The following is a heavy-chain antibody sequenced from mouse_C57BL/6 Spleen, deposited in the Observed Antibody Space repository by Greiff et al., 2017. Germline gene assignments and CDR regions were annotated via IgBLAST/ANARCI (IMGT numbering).Heavy chain of an antibody. CDR3: ASTTVDAMDY. D-gene: IGHD1-1*01. V-gene: IGHV1-55*01. CDR1: GYTFTSYW. CDR2: IYPGSGST. J-gene: IGHJ4*01. Sequence: VQLVESGAELVKPGASVKMSCKASGYTFTSYWITWVKQRPGQGLEWIGDIYPGSGSTNYNEKFKSKATLTVDTSSSTAYMQLSSLTSEDSAVYYCASTTVDAMDYWGQGTSVTVSS.